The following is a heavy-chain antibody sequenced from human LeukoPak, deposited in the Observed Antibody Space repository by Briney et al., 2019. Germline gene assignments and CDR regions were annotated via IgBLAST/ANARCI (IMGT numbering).Heavy chain of an antibody. V-gene: IGHV5-51*01. CDR1: GYSFTSYW. D-gene: IGHD3-22*01. Sequence: GESLKISCKGSGYSFTSYWIGWVRQMPGKGLEWMGIIYPGDSDTRYSPSFQGQVTISADKSISTAYLQWSSLKASDTAMYYCAMTILPYYYDSSGSNDAFDIWGQGTMVTVSS. CDR3: AMTILPYYYDSSGSNDAFDI. CDR2: IYPGDSDT. J-gene: IGHJ3*02.